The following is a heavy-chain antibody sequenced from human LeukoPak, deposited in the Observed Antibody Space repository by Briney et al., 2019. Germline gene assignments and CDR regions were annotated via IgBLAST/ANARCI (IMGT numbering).Heavy chain of an antibody. CDR3: AKDDIVVVPAAIPQYYYYYYMDV. J-gene: IGHJ6*03. Sequence: PGGSLRLSCAASGFTFSSYAMSWVRQAPGKGLEWVSAISGSGGSTYYADSVKGRFTISRDNSKDTLYLQMNSLRAEDTAVYYCAKDDIVVVPAAIPQYYYYYYMDVWGKGTTVTVSS. D-gene: IGHD2-2*02. CDR2: ISGSGGST. CDR1: GFTFSSYA. V-gene: IGHV3-23*01.